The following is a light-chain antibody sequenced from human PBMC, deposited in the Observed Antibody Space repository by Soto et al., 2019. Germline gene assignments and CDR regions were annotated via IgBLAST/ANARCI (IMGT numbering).Light chain of an antibody. CDR3: QQYHDWPRT. Sequence: EMVMTQSPATLSVSPGDRATLLCRASQSVSIYVAWYQQKPGLAPRLLIYDASTRVTGIPARFSGSGSGTEFSLTISSLQSEDFAVYYCQQYHDWPRTFGQGTKV. CDR2: DAS. CDR1: QSVSIY. V-gene: IGKV3-15*01. J-gene: IGKJ1*01.